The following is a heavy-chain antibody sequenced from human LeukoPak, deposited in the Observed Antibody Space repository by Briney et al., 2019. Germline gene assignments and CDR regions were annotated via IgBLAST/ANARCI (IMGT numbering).Heavy chain of an antibody. CDR1: GYSISSGYY. CDR2: IYHSGST. D-gene: IGHD3-22*01. V-gene: IGHV4-38-2*01. CDR3: AGDSSGYVDY. Sequence: PSETLSLTCAVSGYSISSGYYWGWLRQPPGKGLEWIGSIYHSGSTYYNPSLKSRVTISVDTSKNQFSLKLSSVTAADTAVYYCAGDSSGYVDYWGQGTLVTVSS. J-gene: IGHJ4*02.